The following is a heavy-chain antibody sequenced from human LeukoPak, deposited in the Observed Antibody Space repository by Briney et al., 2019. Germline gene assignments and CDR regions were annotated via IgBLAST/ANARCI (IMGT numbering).Heavy chain of an antibody. CDR3: ALMGYGATGYFQH. CDR1: GFTFSSYS. V-gene: IGHV3-21*01. J-gene: IGHJ1*01. CDR2: ISSSSYI. Sequence: GGSLRLSCAASGFTFSSYSMNWVRQAPGKGLEWVSSISSSSYIYYADSVKGRFTISRDNAKNSLSLQMNSLRAEDTALYYCALMGYGATGYFQHWGQGTTVTVSS. D-gene: IGHD4-17*01.